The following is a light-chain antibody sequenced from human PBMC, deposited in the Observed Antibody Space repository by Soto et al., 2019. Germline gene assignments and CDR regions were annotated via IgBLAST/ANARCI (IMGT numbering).Light chain of an antibody. CDR3: HHYSNWPET. Sequence: EVVMRQSPATLSVSPGESVSLSCRASQSVRDNLAWYQQRPGQAPRLLIYGASTRATGIPARFSGSGSGTEFTLSISSLQSEDFAVYYWHHYSNWPETFGQGTKLEL. CDR1: QSVRDN. CDR2: GAS. V-gene: IGKV3-15*01. J-gene: IGKJ1*01.